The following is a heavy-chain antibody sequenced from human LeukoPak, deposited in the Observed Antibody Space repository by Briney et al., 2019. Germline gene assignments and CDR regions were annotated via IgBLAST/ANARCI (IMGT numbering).Heavy chain of an antibody. V-gene: IGHV4-59*01. J-gene: IGHJ6*03. CDR3: ARGILWFGERRGDYYYYMDV. CDR2: IYYRGGT. CDR1: GGSISSYS. D-gene: IGHD3-10*01. Sequence: SETLSLTCTVSGGSISSYSGGWSRHPPGKGLEWIGYIYYRGGTNYNPSLKSRVTISVDTSKNQFSLKLSSVTAADTAVYYCARGILWFGERRGDYYYYMDVWGKGTTVTISS.